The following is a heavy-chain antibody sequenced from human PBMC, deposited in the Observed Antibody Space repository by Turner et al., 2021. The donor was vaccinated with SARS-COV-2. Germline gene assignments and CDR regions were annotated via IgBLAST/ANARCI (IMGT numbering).Heavy chain of an antibody. CDR3: ASHYYYDSSGPSNWFDP. V-gene: IGHV4-39*01. CDR1: GDSISSDHYY. D-gene: IGHD3-22*01. Sequence: QLQLQESGPGLVKPSETLSLSCTVSGDSISSDHYYWGWIRQPPGKGLEWIGSIYYRGSTNYNPSLKSRVTISVDTSKNQFSLRLSSLTAADTAVYYCASHYYYDSSGPSNWFDPWGQGTLVTVSS. J-gene: IGHJ5*02. CDR2: IYYRGST.